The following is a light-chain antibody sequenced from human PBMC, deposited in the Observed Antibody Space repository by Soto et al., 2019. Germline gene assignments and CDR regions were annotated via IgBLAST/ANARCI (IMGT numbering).Light chain of an antibody. V-gene: IGKV1-39*01. J-gene: IGKJ1*01. CDR1: QSISSY. Sequence: DIQMTQSPSSLSASVGDRVTITCRASQSISSYLNWYQQKPGKAPKLLIYAASSLQSGVPSSFSGSGSGTDFTLTIRSLQTEDFTTYSSHQSYSTPWTFGQGTKVEIK. CDR2: AAS. CDR3: HQSYSTPWT.